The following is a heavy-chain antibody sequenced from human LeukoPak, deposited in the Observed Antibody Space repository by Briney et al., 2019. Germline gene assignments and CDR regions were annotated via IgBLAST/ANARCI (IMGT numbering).Heavy chain of an antibody. CDR3: ARVYKAPFYDSDNNWFDP. CDR1: GFTVNSNY. CDR2: IYSGGDT. D-gene: IGHD3-22*01. Sequence: GGSLRLSCAASGFTVNSNYMSWVRQAPGKGLEWVSVIYSGGDTYYADSVKGRFTISRDDAKNTLYLQMNSLRAEDTAVYYCARVYKAPFYDSDNNWFDPWGQGTLVTVSS. J-gene: IGHJ5*02. V-gene: IGHV3-53*05.